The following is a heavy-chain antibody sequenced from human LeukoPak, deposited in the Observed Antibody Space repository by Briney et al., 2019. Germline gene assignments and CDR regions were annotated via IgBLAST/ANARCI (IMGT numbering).Heavy chain of an antibody. J-gene: IGHJ4*02. CDR3: ARDRVTIFGVVIISGPFDY. Sequence: PSETLSLTCTVSGGSISSYYWSWIRQPAGKGLEWIGRIYTSRSTNYNPSLKSRVTMSVDTSKNQFSLKLSSVTAADTAVYYCARDRVTIFGVVIISGPFDYWGQGTLVTVSS. CDR2: IYTSRST. V-gene: IGHV4-4*07. D-gene: IGHD3-3*01. CDR1: GGSISSYY.